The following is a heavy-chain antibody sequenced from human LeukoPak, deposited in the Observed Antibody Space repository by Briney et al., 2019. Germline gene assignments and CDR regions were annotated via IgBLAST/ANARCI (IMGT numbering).Heavy chain of an antibody. CDR2: IYHTGTT. V-gene: IGHV4-30-4*01. CDR3: ASVSVWELATHTGGSFDY. Sequence: SETLSLTCTVSGGLISRIEYYWGWVRQSPVKGLEWLGHIYHTGTTLYSPHLNNRLTVSVDSSKNQFSLTLNSVTAADTAVYYCASVSVWELATHTGGSFDYWGRGVLVTVSS. J-gene: IGHJ4*02. CDR1: GGLISRIEYY. D-gene: IGHD1-26*01.